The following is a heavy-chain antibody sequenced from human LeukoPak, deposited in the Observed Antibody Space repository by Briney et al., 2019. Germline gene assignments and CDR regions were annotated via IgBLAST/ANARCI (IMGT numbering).Heavy chain of an antibody. V-gene: IGHV4-34*01. CDR3: ARGRLVSYYFDY. D-gene: IGHD2-2*01. CDR2: INHSGST. Sequence: PSETLSLTCAVYGGSFSGYYRSWIRQPPGKGLEWIGEINHSGSTNYNPSLKSRVTISVDTSKNQFSLKLSSVTAADTAVYYCARGRLVSYYFDYWGQGTLVTVSS. CDR1: GGSFSGYY. J-gene: IGHJ4*02.